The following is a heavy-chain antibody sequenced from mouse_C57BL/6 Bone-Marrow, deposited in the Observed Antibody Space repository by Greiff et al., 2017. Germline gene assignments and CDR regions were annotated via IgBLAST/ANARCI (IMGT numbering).Heavy chain of an antibody. J-gene: IGHJ1*03. CDR1: GYSFTGYY. Sequence: EVQVVESGPELVKPGASVKISCKASGYSFTGYYMNWVKQSPEKSLEWIGEINPSTGGTTYNQKFKAKATLTVDKSSSTAYMQLKSLTSEDSAVYYCARDLDYYGSSYWYFDVWGTGTTVTVSS. CDR3: ARDLDYYGSSYWYFDV. CDR2: INPSTGGT. D-gene: IGHD1-1*01. V-gene: IGHV1-42*01.